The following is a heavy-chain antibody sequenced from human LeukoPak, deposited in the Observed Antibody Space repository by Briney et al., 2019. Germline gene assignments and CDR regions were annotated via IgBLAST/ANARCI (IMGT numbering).Heavy chain of an antibody. CDR2: IISSSRYI. D-gene: IGHD5-18*01. J-gene: IGHJ3*02. CDR1: GFTFSSYS. CDR3: ARGGRLYSYGFGAFDI. V-gene: IGHV3-21*01. Sequence: GGSLRLSCAASGFTFSSYSMNWVRQAPGKGLEWVSYIISSSRYIYYADSVKGRFTISRDNAKNSLCLQMNSLRAEDTAVYYCARGGRLYSYGFGAFDIWGQGTMVTVSS.